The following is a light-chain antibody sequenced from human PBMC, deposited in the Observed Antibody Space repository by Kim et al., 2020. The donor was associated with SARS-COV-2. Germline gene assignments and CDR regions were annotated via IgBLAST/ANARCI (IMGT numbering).Light chain of an antibody. CDR1: QSVTNN. V-gene: IGKV3-15*01. CDR3: QQYNYWWT. Sequence: VVMTQSPATLSVSPGERATVSCRASQSVTNNLAWYQQKPGQAPRLLIYGTSTRANGVPARFSGSGSGTEFTLTISGLQSEDSAVYYCQQYNYWWTFGQGTKVEIK. CDR2: GTS. J-gene: IGKJ1*01.